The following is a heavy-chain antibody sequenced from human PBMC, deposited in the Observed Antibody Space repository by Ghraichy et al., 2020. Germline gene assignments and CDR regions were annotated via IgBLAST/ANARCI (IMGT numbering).Heavy chain of an antibody. V-gene: IGHV1-69*13. CDR1: GGTFSSYA. J-gene: IGHJ3*02. CDR2: IIPIFGTA. CDR3: ARRCGRYCSGGSPWAFDI. Sequence: SVKVSCKASGGTFSSYAISWVRQAPGQGLEWMGGIIPIFGTANYAQKFQGRVTITADESTSTAYMELSSLRSEDTAVYYCARRCGRYCSGGSPWAFDIWGQGTMVTVSS. D-gene: IGHD2-15*01.